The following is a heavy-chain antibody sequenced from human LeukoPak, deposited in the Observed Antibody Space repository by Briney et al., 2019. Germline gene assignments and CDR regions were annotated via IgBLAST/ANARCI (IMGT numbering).Heavy chain of an antibody. Sequence: PGRSLRLSCAASGFSSSGYAMSWVRQAPGKGLEWVSTIRGSGATKSYADSVKGRFIISRDNSKNTLYLQMNSLRAEDTAVYYCAKSLRGYSASRFDCWGQGTLVTVSS. D-gene: IGHD4-11*01. CDR1: GFSSSGYA. CDR3: AKSLRGYSASRFDC. V-gene: IGHV3-23*01. J-gene: IGHJ4*02. CDR2: IRGSGATK.